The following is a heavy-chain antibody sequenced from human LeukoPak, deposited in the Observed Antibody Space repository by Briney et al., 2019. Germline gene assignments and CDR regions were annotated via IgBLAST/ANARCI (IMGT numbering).Heavy chain of an antibody. V-gene: IGHV3-7*01. J-gene: IGHJ4*02. D-gene: IGHD3-22*01. CDR1: GFTFSSYW. CDR3: ARNWSPYYYDSSGYLLFDY. Sequence: GGSLRLSCAASGFTFSSYWMSWVRQAPGKGREWVANIKQDGSEKYYVDSVKGRFTISRDNAKNSLYLQMNSLRAEDTAVYYCARNWSPYYYDSSGYLLFDYWGQGTLVTVSS. CDR2: IKQDGSEK.